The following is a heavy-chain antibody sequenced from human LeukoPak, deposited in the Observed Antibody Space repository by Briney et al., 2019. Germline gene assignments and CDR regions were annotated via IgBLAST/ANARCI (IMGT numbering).Heavy chain of an antibody. CDR2: IWYDGSKQ. J-gene: IGHJ3*02. Sequence: GGSLRLSCAASGFTFSSYAMHWVPQAPGKGLEWVAAIWYDGSKQLYRDAVKGRFTISRDDSKNTVFLQMNSLRAEDTAVYFCARVFRPSLTVFIIRGAFDIWGQGTMVTVSS. V-gene: IGHV3-33*08. D-gene: IGHD3-3*01. CDR1: GFTFSSYA. CDR3: ARVFRPSLTVFIIRGAFDI.